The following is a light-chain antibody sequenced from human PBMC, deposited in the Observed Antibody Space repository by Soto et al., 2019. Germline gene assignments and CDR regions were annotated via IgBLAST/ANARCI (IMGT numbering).Light chain of an antibody. V-gene: IGKV3-20*01. CDR3: HQYGSSPWT. CDR1: QSVSSSS. J-gene: IGKJ1*01. CDR2: GAS. Sequence: EIVLTQSPGTLSLSPGKRATLSCRASQSVSSSSLAWYQQRPGQAPRLLLYGASRRASGIPDRFSGTGTGTDFILTISRLEPEDFAVYYCHQYGSSPWTFGPGTKVEV.